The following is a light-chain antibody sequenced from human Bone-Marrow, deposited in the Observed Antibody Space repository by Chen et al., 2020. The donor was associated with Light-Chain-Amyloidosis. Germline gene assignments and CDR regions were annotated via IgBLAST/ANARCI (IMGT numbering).Light chain of an antibody. Sequence: SYELTQTPSVSVSPGQSPGLTCSGEVLPTKYAYWYQQKPGEAPVLVIHRDTERPSGISERFSGSSSGTTAPLTISGVQAEDEADYHCQSADSSGTYEVIFGGGTKLTVL. CDR1: VLPTKY. CDR3: QSADSSGTYEVI. CDR2: RDT. V-gene: IGLV3-25*03. J-gene: IGLJ2*01.